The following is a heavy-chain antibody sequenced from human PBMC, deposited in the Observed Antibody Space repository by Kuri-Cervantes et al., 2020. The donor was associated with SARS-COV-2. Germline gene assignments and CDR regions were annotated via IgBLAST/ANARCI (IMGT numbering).Heavy chain of an antibody. CDR3: ASNSGSYRY. Sequence: GESLKISCAASGFTFSSYSMNWVRQAPGKGLEWVSYISSSSSTIYYADSVKGRFTISRDNAKNSLYLQMNSLRAEDTAVYYCASNSGSYRYWGQGTLVTVSS. CDR2: ISSSSSTI. V-gene: IGHV3-48*01. J-gene: IGHJ4*02. CDR1: GFTFSSYS. D-gene: IGHD1-26*01.